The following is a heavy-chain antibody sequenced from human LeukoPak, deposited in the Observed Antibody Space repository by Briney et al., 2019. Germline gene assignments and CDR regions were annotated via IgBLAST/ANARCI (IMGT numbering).Heavy chain of an antibody. V-gene: IGHV4-61*02. CDR1: GGSISSGSYY. CDR3: ARDWVDFIDAFDI. D-gene: IGHD3-9*01. J-gene: IGHJ3*02. CDR2: IYTSGST. Sequence: SQTLSLTCTVSGGSISSGSYYWSWIRQPAGKGLEWIGRIYTSGSTNYNPSLKSRVTISVDTSKNQFSLKLSSVTAADTAVYYCARDWVDFIDAFDIWGQGTMVTVSS.